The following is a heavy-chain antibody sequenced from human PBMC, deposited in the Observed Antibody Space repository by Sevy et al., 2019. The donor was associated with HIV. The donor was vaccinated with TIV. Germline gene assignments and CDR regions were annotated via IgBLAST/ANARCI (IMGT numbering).Heavy chain of an antibody. CDR3: ARAYGSGSYSVERRRRPFDY. CDR2: INHSGST. V-gene: IGHV4-34*01. CDR1: GGSFSGYY. D-gene: IGHD3-10*01. Sequence: SETLSLTCAVYGGSFSGYYWSWIRQPPGKGLEWIGEINHSGSTKYNPSLKSRVTISVDTSKNQFSLKLSSVTAADTAVYYCARAYGSGSYSVERRRRPFDYWGQGTLVTVSS. J-gene: IGHJ4*02.